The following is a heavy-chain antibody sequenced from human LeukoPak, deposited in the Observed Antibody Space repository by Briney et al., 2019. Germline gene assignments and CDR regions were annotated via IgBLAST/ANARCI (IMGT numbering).Heavy chain of an antibody. CDR2: INSDGSST. V-gene: IGHV3-74*01. J-gene: IGHJ4*02. Sequence: GGSLRLSCAASGFTFSSYWMHWVRQAPGKGLVWVSRINSDGSSTSYADSVKGRFTISRDNAKNTLYLQMNSLRAEDTAVYYCAREPYYDFWSGYWLRTDYFDYWGQGTLVTVSS. CDR3: AREPYYDFWSGYWLRTDYFDY. CDR1: GFTFSSYW. D-gene: IGHD3-3*01.